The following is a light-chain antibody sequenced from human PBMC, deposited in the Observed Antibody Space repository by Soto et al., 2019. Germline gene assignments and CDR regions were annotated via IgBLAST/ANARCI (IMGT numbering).Light chain of an antibody. CDR3: HQSHSSPYT. J-gene: IGKJ2*01. Sequence: DIQMTQSPSSLSASVGDRVTISCRPSQTIANYLNWYQHKPGNAPKLLIYAASSLQTGVPSGFSGSGSGTDFTLTINSLQPEDFATYFCHQSHSSPYTFGQGTRLEIK. CDR2: AAS. CDR1: QTIANY. V-gene: IGKV1-39*01.